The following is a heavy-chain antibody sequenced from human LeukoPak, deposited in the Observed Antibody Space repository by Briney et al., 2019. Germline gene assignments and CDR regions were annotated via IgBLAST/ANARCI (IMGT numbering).Heavy chain of an antibody. Sequence: SETLSLTCTVSGGSISSYYWSWIRQPPGKGLEWIGYIYYSGSTNYNPSLKSRVTISVDTSKNQFSLKLSSVTAADTAVYYCARVFRGYSYGPFDYWGQGTLVTVSP. D-gene: IGHD5-18*01. CDR3: ARVFRGYSYGPFDY. CDR1: GGSISSYY. CDR2: IYYSGST. J-gene: IGHJ4*02. V-gene: IGHV4-59*01.